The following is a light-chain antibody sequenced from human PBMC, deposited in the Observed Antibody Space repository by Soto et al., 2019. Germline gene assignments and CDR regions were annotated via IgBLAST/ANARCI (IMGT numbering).Light chain of an antibody. CDR3: QQYNTYLGT. CDR2: KAS. Sequence: DIQMTQSPSTLSASVGDRVTITCRASQSISSWLAWYQQKPGKAPKLLIYKASSLESGVPSRFSGSGSGTEFTLTISRLQPDDFASYYRQQYNTYLGTFGQGTKVEIK. V-gene: IGKV1-5*03. CDR1: QSISSW. J-gene: IGKJ1*01.